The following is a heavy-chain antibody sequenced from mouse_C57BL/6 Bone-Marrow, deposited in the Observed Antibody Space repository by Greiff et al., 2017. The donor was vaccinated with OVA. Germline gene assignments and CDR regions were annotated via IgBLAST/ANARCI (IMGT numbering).Heavy chain of an antibody. J-gene: IGHJ4*01. V-gene: IGHV3-1*01. CDR3: ARGYSNYYYAMDY. CDR2: ISYSGST. Sequence: EVKVEESGPGMVKPSQSLSLTCTVTGYSITSGYDWHWIRHFPGNKLEWMGYISYSGSTNYNPSLKSRISITHDTSKNHFFLKLNSVTTEDTATNDCARGYSNYYYAMDYWGQGTSVTVSS. D-gene: IGHD2-5*01. CDR1: GYSITSGYD.